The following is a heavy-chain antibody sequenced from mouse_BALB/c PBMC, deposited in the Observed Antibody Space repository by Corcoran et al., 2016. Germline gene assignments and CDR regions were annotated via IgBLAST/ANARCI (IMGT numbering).Heavy chain of an antibody. Sequence: EVQLQQSGAELVRPGALVKLSCKASGFNIKDYYMHWVKQRPEQGLEWIGWIDPENGNTIYDPKFQGKASITADTSSNTAYLQLSSLTSEDTAVYYCATMITCYFDYWGQGTTLTVSS. CDR2: IDPENGNT. V-gene: IGHV14-1*02. D-gene: IGHD2-4*01. CDR1: GFNIKDYY. J-gene: IGHJ2*01. CDR3: ATMITCYFDY.